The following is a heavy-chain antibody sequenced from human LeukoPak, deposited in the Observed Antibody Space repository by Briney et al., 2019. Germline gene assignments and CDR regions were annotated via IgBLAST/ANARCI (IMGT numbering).Heavy chain of an antibody. D-gene: IGHD6-13*01. Sequence: SETLSLTCTVSGGSISGSNYYCAWIRQPPAKTLERIGSAYYIGSTYYNPPLTGHVTISVDTSKNQFSLMLTSVTAADTAVYFCARDSNGIWYDARQHFDYWGQGTLVTVSS. CDR1: GGSISGSNYY. CDR2: AYYIGST. J-gene: IGHJ4*02. CDR3: ARDSNGIWYDARQHFDY. V-gene: IGHV4-39*07.